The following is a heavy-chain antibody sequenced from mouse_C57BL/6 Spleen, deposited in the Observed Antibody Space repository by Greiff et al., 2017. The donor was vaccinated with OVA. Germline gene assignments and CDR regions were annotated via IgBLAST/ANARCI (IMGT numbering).Heavy chain of an antibody. J-gene: IGHJ3*01. CDR3: ARHEDLRSNYLFAY. D-gene: IGHD2-5*01. Sequence: QVQLQQSGAELARPGASVKLSCKASGYTFTSYGISCVKQRTGQGLEWIGWFYPGSGSIKYNEKFKDKATLTADKSSSTVYMELSRLTSEDSAVYFCARHEDLRSNYLFAYWGQGTLVTVSA. V-gene: IGHV1-62-2*01. CDR2: FYPGSGSI. CDR1: GYTFTSYG.